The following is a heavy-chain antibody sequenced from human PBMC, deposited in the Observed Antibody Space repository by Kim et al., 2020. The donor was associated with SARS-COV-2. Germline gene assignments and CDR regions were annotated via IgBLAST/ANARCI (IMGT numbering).Heavy chain of an antibody. J-gene: IGHJ4*02. CDR1: GFSVNTYF. CDR2: IYDTDGT. D-gene: IGHD2-8*02. CDR3: SRGPGVQVPGRHFDD. V-gene: IGHV3-53*01. Sequence: GGSLRLSCAASGFSVNTYFMSWVRQAPGKGLEWVSVIYDTDGTDYAVSVEGRFSISRDDSKNTLYLHMNGLRLADTAVDYCSRGPGVQVPGRHFDDWGQG.